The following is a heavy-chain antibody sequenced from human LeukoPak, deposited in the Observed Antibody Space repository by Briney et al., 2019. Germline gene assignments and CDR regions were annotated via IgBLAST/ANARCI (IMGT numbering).Heavy chain of an antibody. CDR3: ASGFSSGKVDY. V-gene: IGHV3-66*01. Sequence: GGSLRLSCAASGFTFSSNYMSWVRQAPGKGLEWVSLIYSGGRIFYADSVKGRFIISTDNSKNPLYLQMNSLRAEDTAVYYCASGFSSGKVDYWGQGTLVTVSS. CDR2: IYSGGRI. CDR1: GFTFSSNY. D-gene: IGHD6-19*01. J-gene: IGHJ4*02.